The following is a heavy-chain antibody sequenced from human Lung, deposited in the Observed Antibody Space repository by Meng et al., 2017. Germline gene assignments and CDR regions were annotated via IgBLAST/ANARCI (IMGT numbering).Heavy chain of an antibody. J-gene: IGHJ4*02. Sequence: QVSLQRWGPGRFLPSESLFLTCVVSGRSFSDYYLIWIRLPPGKGLELIGEINHSGSTNYIPSLPTRVTISVDTSQNNLSLKLSSVTAAYSAVYYCARGPTTMAHDFDYWGQGTLVTVSS. V-gene: IGHV4-34*01. CDR1: GRSFSDYY. D-gene: IGHD4-11*01. CDR3: ARGPTTMAHDFDY. CDR2: INHSGST.